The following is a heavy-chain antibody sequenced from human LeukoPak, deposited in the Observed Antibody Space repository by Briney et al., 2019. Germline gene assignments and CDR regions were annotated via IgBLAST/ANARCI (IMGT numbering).Heavy chain of an antibody. J-gene: IGHJ3*02. CDR3: ARVYGSGYDFRGAFDI. CDR1: GGSISSYY. D-gene: IGHD5-12*01. CDR2: IYYSGST. Sequence: PSETLSLTCTVSGGSISSYYWSWIRQPPGKGLEWIGYIYYSGSTNYNPSLKSRVTISVDTSKNQFSLKLSSVTAADTAVYYCARVYGSGYDFRGAFDIWGQGTMVTVSS. V-gene: IGHV4-59*01.